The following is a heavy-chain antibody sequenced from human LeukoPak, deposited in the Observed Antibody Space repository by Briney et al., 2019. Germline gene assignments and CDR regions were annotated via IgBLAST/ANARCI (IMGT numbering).Heavy chain of an antibody. CDR3: ATDAWDCSSTSCSRGYGWFDP. J-gene: IGHJ5*02. Sequence: ASVKVSCKVSGYTLTELSMHWVRQAPGKGLEWMGGFDPEDGETIYAQKFQGRVTMTEDTSTDTAYMELSSLRSEDTAVYYCATDAWDCSSTSCSRGYGWFDPWGQGTLVTVSS. D-gene: IGHD2-2*01. V-gene: IGHV1-24*01. CDR1: GYTLTELS. CDR2: FDPEDGET.